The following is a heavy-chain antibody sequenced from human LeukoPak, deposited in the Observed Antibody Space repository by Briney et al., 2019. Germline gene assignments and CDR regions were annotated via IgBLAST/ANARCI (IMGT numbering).Heavy chain of an antibody. D-gene: IGHD6-19*01. CDR3: AKGLAVAQYYFDY. CDR1: GFTFSSYS. Sequence: PGGSLRLSCAASGFTFSSYSMNWVRQAPGKGLEWVSSISSSSSYIYYADSVKGRFTISRDNAKNSLYLQMNSLRAEDTALYYCAKGLAVAQYYFDYWGQGTLVTVSS. J-gene: IGHJ4*02. V-gene: IGHV3-21*04. CDR2: ISSSSSYI.